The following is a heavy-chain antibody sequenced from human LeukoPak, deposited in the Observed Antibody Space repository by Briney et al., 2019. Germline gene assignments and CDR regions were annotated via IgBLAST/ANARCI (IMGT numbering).Heavy chain of an antibody. CDR2: INTNSGGT. D-gene: IGHD6-19*01. CDR1: GYTFTGYY. V-gene: IGHV1-2*02. Sequence: ASVKVSFKSSGYTFTGYYMHWVRQAPAQGLEWMGWINTNSGGTNYAQKVQGRVTMTRDTSISTAYMELSRRRSDDTAVYYCGRGGIAVAGKSFGYWGQGTLVTVSS. J-gene: IGHJ4*02. CDR3: GRGGIAVAGKSFGY.